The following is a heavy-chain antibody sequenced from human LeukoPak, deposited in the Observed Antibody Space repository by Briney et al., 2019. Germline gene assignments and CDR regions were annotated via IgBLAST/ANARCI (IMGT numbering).Heavy chain of an antibody. Sequence: PGGSLRLSCAASGFTFSNYDMSWVRQAPGKGLEWVSSISDSGGSTYYADSVKGRFTTSRDNSKNTLYLQMTNLRAADTAVYYCAKDLSRAVAADWFDPWDQGSLVTVSS. CDR2: ISDSGGST. J-gene: IGHJ5*02. CDR1: GFTFSNYD. CDR3: AKDLSRAVAADWFDP. V-gene: IGHV3-23*01. D-gene: IGHD6-19*01.